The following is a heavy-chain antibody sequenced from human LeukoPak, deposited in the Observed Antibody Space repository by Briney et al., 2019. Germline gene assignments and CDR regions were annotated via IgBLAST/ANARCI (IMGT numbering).Heavy chain of an antibody. CDR1: GFIFGGYA. CDR2: ISYDGGKS. D-gene: IGHD3-3*01. J-gene: IGHJ4*02. CDR3: ARGFNDFWSGSQLEY. Sequence: GGSLRLSCAASGFIFGGYAMHWVRQAPGKGLQWLAVISYDGGKSYYADSVEGRFTISRDNSKSTVYLEINSLRSEDTAIYYCARGFNDFWSGSQLEYWGQGTLVTVSS. V-gene: IGHV3-30-3*01.